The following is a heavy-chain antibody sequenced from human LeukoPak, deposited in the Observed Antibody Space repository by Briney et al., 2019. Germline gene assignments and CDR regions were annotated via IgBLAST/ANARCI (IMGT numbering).Heavy chain of an antibody. CDR1: GGSISSYY. Sequence: SETLSLTCTVSGGSISSYYWSWIRQPPGKGLEWIGYIYYSGSTNYNPSLKSRVTISVGTSKNQFSLKLSSVTAADTAVYYCARGYYDILTSDAFDIWGQGTMVTVSS. CDR2: IYYSGST. J-gene: IGHJ3*02. V-gene: IGHV4-59*01. D-gene: IGHD3-9*01. CDR3: ARGYYDILTSDAFDI.